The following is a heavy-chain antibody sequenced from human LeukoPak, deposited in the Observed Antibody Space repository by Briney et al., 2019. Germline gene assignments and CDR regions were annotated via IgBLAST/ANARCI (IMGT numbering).Heavy chain of an antibody. CDR3: ASLYNWNDVDY. CDR1: GGSISSSSYY. CDR2: IYYSGST. Sequence: SETLSLTCTVSGGSISSSSYYWGWIRQPPGKGLEWIGSIYYSGSTYYNPSLKSRVTMSVDTSKNQFSLKLSSVTAADTAVYYCASLYNWNDVDYWGQGTLVTVSS. V-gene: IGHV4-39*07. D-gene: IGHD1-1*01. J-gene: IGHJ4*02.